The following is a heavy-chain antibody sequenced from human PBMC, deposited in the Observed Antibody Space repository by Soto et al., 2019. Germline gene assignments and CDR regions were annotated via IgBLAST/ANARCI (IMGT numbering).Heavy chain of an antibody. CDR1: GFTFSSYV. CDR2: VSGSGVNT. V-gene: IGHV3-23*01. J-gene: IGHJ4*02. D-gene: IGHD4-17*01. Sequence: GGSLRLSCAASGFTFSSYVMGWVRQAPGKGLEWVSGVSGSGVNTYYADSVKGRFTTSRDNSKNTLYLQMSSLRAEDTAVYYCASRHGDSYDYWGQGTLVTVSS. CDR3: ASRHGDSYDY.